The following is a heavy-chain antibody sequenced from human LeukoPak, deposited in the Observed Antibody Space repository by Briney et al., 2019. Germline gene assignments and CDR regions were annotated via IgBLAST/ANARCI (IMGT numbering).Heavy chain of an antibody. V-gene: IGHV4-34*01. Sequence: SETLSLTCGVSGTSFTSYYWSWIRQTPGKGLEWIGEVNHSGYTNMNPSLKSRVTISVDTSKDQFSLMMTSVTAADTAVYFCARMTTGHDYWGQGILDTVSS. D-gene: IGHD4-17*01. CDR2: VNHSGYT. J-gene: IGHJ4*02. CDR3: ARMTTGHDY. CDR1: GTSFTSYY.